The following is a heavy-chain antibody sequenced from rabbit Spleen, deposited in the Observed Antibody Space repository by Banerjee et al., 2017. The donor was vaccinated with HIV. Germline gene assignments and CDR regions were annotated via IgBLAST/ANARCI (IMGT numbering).Heavy chain of an antibody. D-gene: IGHD8-1*01. CDR2: IDSGSSGFT. J-gene: IGHJ6*01. CDR1: GFTISSRYY. V-gene: IGHV1S45*01. Sequence: QEQLVESGGGLVQPGGSLKLSCTASGFTISSRYYMCWVRQAPGKGLEWIACIDSGSSGFTYFASWAKGRFTLSKTSSTTVTLQMTSLTAADTATYFCARDSGSSFSSYGMDLWGPGTLAPS. CDR3: ARDSGSSFSSYGMDL.